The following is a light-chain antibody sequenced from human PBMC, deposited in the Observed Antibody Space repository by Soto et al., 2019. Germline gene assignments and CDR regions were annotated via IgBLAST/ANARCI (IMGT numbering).Light chain of an antibody. Sequence: EIVMTQFPDTLSVSPGERVTLPCRASQSVNSNLAWYQQKRGQAPRLLIYGASTRATGIPARFSGSGSGTEYTLTITSLQSEDFAVYYCQQFHKWPPWTFGQGTKVDI. CDR2: GAS. V-gene: IGKV3-15*01. J-gene: IGKJ1*01. CDR3: QQFHKWPPWT. CDR1: QSVNSN.